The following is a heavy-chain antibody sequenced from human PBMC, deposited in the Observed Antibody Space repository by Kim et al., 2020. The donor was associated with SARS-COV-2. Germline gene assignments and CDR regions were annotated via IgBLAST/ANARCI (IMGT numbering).Heavy chain of an antibody. CDR3: AREEYGSGRGPFINGMDV. V-gene: IGHV3-74*01. J-gene: IGHJ6*02. Sequence: KGRFTISRDNAKNTLYLQMNSLRAEDTAVYYCAREEYGSGRGPFINGMDVWGQGTTVTVSS. D-gene: IGHD3-10*01.